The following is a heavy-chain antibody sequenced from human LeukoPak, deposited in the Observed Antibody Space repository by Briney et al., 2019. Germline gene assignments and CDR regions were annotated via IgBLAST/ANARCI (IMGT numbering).Heavy chain of an antibody. CDR1: GYSFTSYW. J-gene: IGHJ3*02. CDR2: IDPSDSYT. Sequence: GESLKISCKGSGYSFTSYWISWVRQMPGKGLEWMGRIDPSDSYTNYSPSFQGHVTISADKSISTAYLQWSSLKASDTAMYYCARPAMVRGVTIAFDIWGQGTMVTVSS. D-gene: IGHD3-10*01. CDR3: ARPAMVRGVTIAFDI. V-gene: IGHV5-10-1*01.